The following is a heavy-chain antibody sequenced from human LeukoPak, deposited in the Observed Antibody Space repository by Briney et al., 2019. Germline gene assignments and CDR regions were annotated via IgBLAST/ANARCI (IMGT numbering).Heavy chain of an antibody. CDR2: ISASTVNA. Sequence: GGSLRLSCGASGFAFGGYAMSWVRQAPGKGLEWVSSISASTVNAFYADSVRGRFTISRDNSKNTLDLQMSSLRAEDTALYYCAKELGRSTWYYFDGWGQGTLVTVSS. CDR3: AKELGRSTWYYFDG. CDR1: GFAFGGYA. J-gene: IGHJ4*02. V-gene: IGHV3-23*01. D-gene: IGHD6-13*01.